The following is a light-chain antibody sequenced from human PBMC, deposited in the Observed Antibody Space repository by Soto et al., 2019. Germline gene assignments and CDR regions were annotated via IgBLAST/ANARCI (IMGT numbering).Light chain of an antibody. J-gene: IGKJ1*01. V-gene: IGKV3-15*01. CDR3: QQYNGYSRT. CDR2: GAS. Sequence: EIVLTQSPATLSLSPGERATLSCRASQSVSSNLAWYQQKPGQAPRLLIYGASTRATGISARFSGSGSGTEFTLTISSMQPDDFATFYCQQYNGYSRTFGQGTKVDIK. CDR1: QSVSSN.